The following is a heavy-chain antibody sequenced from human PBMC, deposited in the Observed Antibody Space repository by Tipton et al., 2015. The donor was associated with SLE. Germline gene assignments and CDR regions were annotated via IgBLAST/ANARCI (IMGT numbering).Heavy chain of an antibody. J-gene: IGHJ5*02. CDR2: IYYSGST. D-gene: IGHD3-22*01. CDR1: GGSFSGYY. V-gene: IGHV4-59*01. CDR3: ARVGDFFDTSAAYSGWFDP. Sequence: LRLSCAVYGGSFSGYYWSWIRQPPGRGLEWIGYIYYSGSTNYNPSLKSRVTISVDTSKNQFSLKLSSVTAADTAVYYCARVGDFFDTSAAYSGWFDPWGQGTLVTVSS.